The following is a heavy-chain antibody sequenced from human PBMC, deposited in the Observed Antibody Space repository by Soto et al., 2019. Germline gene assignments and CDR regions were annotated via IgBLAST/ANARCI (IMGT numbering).Heavy chain of an antibody. J-gene: IGHJ4*02. D-gene: IGHD2-15*01. Sequence: GSLRLSCAASGFTFSSYWMSWVRQAPGKGLEWVANIKQDGSEKYYVDSVKGRFTISRDNAKNSLHLQMNSLRAEDTAVYYCARAPRGDCSGGSCYDYWGQGTLVTVSS. CDR3: ARAPRGDCSGGSCYDY. V-gene: IGHV3-7*03. CDR2: IKQDGSEK. CDR1: GFTFSSYW.